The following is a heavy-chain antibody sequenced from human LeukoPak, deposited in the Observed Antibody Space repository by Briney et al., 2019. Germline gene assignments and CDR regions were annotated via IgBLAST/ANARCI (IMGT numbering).Heavy chain of an antibody. Sequence: QPGGSLTLSCQASGFTFYMYAMSWVRRAPGKGLEWVASMCGTAGCTFYPDSVKGRFTISRDNSKNVLYLRMNSLTAEDTAIYYCAKDRPNFHENSGHYYRRDGDSWGQGTLVTVSS. D-gene: IGHD3-22*01. J-gene: IGHJ5*01. CDR3: AKDRPNFHENSGHYYRRDGDS. CDR1: GFTFYMYA. V-gene: IGHV3-23*01. CDR2: MCGTAGCT.